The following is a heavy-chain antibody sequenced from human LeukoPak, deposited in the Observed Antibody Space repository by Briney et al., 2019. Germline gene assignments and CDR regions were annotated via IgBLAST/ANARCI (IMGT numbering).Heavy chain of an antibody. J-gene: IGHJ4*02. Sequence: KPSETLSLTCAVSGYSISSGYYWGWIRQPPGKGLEWIGSIYHSGSTYYNPSLKSRVTISVDTSKNQFSLKLSSVTAADTAVYYCARRDRLNGFGYWGQGTLVTVSS. D-gene: IGHD1-14*01. CDR3: ARRDRLNGFGY. CDR2: IYHSGST. CDR1: GYSISSGYY. V-gene: IGHV4-38-2*01.